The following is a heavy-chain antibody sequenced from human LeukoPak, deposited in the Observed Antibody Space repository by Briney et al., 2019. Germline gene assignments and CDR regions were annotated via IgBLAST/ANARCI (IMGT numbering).Heavy chain of an antibody. CDR3: ARRVELLTDAFDI. V-gene: IGHV5-51*01. Sequence: GESLKISCKGSGYSFTSYWIGWVRQMPGKGLEWMGIIYPGDSDTRYSPSFQGQVTILADKSISTAYLQWSSLKASDTAMYYCARRVELLTDAFDIWGQGTMVTVSS. CDR2: IYPGDSDT. J-gene: IGHJ3*02. D-gene: IGHD1-7*01. CDR1: GYSFTSYW.